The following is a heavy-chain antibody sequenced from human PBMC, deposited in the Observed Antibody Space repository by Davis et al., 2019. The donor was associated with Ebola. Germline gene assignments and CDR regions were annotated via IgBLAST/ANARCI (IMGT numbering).Heavy chain of an antibody. CDR3: AKDLGSWSLMLYYYGMDV. CDR2: ISSSGSTI. J-gene: IGHJ6*02. V-gene: IGHV3-11*01. CDR1: GFTFSYYY. Sequence: GESLKISCAASGFTFSYYYMSWIRQAPGKGLEWVSYISSSGSTIYYADSVKGRFTISRDNSKNTLYLQMNSLRAEDTAVYYCAKDLGSWSLMLYYYGMDVWGQGTTVTVSS. D-gene: IGHD6-13*01.